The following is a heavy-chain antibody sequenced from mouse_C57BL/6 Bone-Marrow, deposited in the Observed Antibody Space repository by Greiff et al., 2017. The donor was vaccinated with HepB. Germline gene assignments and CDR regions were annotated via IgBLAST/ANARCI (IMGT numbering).Heavy chain of an antibody. V-gene: IGHV1-81*01. CDR3: ARDTTGYFDV. CDR2: IYPRSGNT. D-gene: IGHD1-1*01. CDR1: GYTFTSYG. Sequence: ELSWRASGYTFTSYGIRWVKQRTGQGLEWIGEIYPRSGNTYYNEKFKGKATLTADKSSSTAYMELRSPTSEDSAVYFCARDTTGYFDVWGTGTTVTVSS. J-gene: IGHJ1*03.